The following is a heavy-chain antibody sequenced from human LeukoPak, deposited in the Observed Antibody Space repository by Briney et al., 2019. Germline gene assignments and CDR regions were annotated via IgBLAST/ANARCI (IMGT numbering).Heavy chain of an antibody. CDR2: IYYSGST. V-gene: IGHV4-31*03. CDR3: ARVTGGIFGVVTLYYFDY. Sequence: SETLSLTCTVSGGSISSGGYYWSWIRQHPGKGLEWIGYIYYSGSTYYNPSLKSRVTISVDTSKNQFSLKLSSVTAADTAVYYCARVTGGIFGVVTLYYFDYWGQGTLVTVSS. D-gene: IGHD3-3*01. J-gene: IGHJ4*02. CDR1: GGSISSGGYY.